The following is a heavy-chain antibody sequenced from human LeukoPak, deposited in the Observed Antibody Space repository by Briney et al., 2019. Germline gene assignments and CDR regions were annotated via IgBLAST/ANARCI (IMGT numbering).Heavy chain of an antibody. CDR3: ARDRVVVVPAAMEYYYYYGMDV. J-gene: IGHJ6*02. Sequence: PSETLSLTCTVSGGSISSYYWSWIRQPPGKGLEWIGYIYYSGSTNYNPSLKSRVTISVDTSKNQFSLKLSSVTAADTAVYYCARDRVVVVPAAMEYYYYYGMDVWGQGITVTVSS. CDR1: GGSISSYY. D-gene: IGHD2-2*01. CDR2: IYYSGST. V-gene: IGHV4-59*01.